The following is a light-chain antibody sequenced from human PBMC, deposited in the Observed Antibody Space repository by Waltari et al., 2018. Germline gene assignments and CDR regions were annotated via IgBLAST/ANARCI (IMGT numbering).Light chain of an antibody. V-gene: IGKV1-33*01. CDR1: QGIRKF. J-gene: IGKJ4*01. Sequence: IQLTQSPSSLSASIADRVVITFQASQGIRKFLLWVQQKPGNAPKVLISDASNLETGVPARFSGSGFGTYFTFTINSLQPEDIGTYYCQQYESLPLSFGGGTKVEVK. CDR3: QQYESLPLS. CDR2: DAS.